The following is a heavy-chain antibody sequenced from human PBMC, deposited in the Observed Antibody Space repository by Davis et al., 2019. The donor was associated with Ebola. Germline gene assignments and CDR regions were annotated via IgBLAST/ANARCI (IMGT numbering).Heavy chain of an antibody. CDR2: IYYSGST. Sequence: SETLSLTCTVSGGSISSYYWSWIRQPPGKGLEWIWYIYYSGSTHYNPSLKSRVTITVDTSKNQFSLKLSSVTAADTAVYYCARDRTITIFGVVIENWFDPWGQGTLVTVSS. V-gene: IGHV4-59*01. CDR3: ARDRTITIFGVVIENWFDP. J-gene: IGHJ5*02. CDR1: GGSISSYY. D-gene: IGHD3-3*01.